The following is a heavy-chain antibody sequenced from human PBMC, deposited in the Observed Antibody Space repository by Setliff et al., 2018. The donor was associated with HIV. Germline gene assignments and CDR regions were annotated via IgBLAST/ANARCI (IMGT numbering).Heavy chain of an antibody. V-gene: IGHV3-33*06. Sequence: GGSLRLSCAASGFTFSSYGMYWVRQAPGKGLEWVAVIWFDGSNKYYADSVKGRFTISRDNSKNRLFLQMNSLRVEDTAIYYCVKDKESSYRSGWFYVQPYFQYWGQGILVTVSS. D-gene: IGHD6-19*01. CDR2: IWFDGSNK. J-gene: IGHJ1*01. CDR1: GFTFSSYG. CDR3: VKDKESSYRSGWFYVQPYFQY.